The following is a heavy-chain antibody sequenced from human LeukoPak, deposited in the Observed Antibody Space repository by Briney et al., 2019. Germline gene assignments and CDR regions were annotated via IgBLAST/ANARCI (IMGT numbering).Heavy chain of an antibody. CDR3: AIYDSSGYYNY. CDR1: GFTVSSND. D-gene: IGHD3-22*01. J-gene: IGHJ4*02. Sequence: PGGSLRLSCAASGFTVSSNDMSWVRQAPGKGLEWVSVIYSGGRTLYADSVKGRFTISRDNSKNTLYLQMNSLRAEDTAVYYCAIYDSSGYYNYWGQGTLVTVSS. CDR2: IYSGGRT. V-gene: IGHV3-53*01.